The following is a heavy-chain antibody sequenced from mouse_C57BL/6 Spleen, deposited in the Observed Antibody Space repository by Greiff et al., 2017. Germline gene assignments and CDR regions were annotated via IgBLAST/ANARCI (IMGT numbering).Heavy chain of an antibody. CDR2: INPNDGGT. CDR1: GYTFTDYN. D-gene: IGHD1-1*01. V-gene: IGHV1-22*01. CDR3: ARMDYYYGAGFDY. Sequence: DVKLQESGPGLVKPGASVKMSCQASGYTFTDYNMHWVKQSHGKSLEWIGYINPNDGGTSYNHKFKGKTTLTANKSSSTAYMELRSLTAEDAAVYYCARMDYYYGAGFDYWGQGTTLTVSS. J-gene: IGHJ2*01.